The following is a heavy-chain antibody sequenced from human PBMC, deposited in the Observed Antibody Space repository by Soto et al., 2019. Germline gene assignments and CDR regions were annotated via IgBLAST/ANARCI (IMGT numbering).Heavy chain of an antibody. Sequence: CWSRKKQPPGQGLEGIGSIYYSGSTYYNPSLKSRVTISVDTSKNQFSLELSSVTAADTAVYYCARLVCSSTSCYWRVGYYYYYMDVWGKGATVSVSS. D-gene: IGHD2-2*01. J-gene: IGHJ6*03. CDR3: ARLVCSSTSCYWRVGYYYYYMDV. CDR1: C. CDR2: IYYSGST. V-gene: IGHV4-39*01.